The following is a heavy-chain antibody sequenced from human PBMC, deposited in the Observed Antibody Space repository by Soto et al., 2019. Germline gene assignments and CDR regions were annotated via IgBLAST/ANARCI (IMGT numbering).Heavy chain of an antibody. Sequence: GGSLRLSCAASGFTFDRFAMSWVRQAPGKGLEWVSTITGSAGSTYYADSLKDRITISRDNSKDTLYLQMNSLTAEDTALYYCAKGDQLLPCEFDSWGQGTLVTVSS. CDR2: ITGSAGST. CDR3: AKGDQLLPCEFDS. D-gene: IGHD1-26*01. CDR1: GFTFDRFA. V-gene: IGHV3-23*01. J-gene: IGHJ4*02.